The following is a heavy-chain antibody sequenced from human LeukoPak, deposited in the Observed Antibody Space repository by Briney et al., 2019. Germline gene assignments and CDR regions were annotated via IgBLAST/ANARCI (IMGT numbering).Heavy chain of an antibody. D-gene: IGHD3-10*02. CDR1: GGSISSYY. Sequence: SETLSLTCTVSGGSISSYYWSWIRQPPGKGLEWIGYIYYSGSTNYNPSLKSRVTISVDTSKNQFSLKLTSVTAADTAVYYCASRGVVRGVSYYFDYWGQGTLVTVSS. V-gene: IGHV4-59*01. CDR3: ASRGVVRGVSYYFDY. CDR2: IYYSGST. J-gene: IGHJ4*02.